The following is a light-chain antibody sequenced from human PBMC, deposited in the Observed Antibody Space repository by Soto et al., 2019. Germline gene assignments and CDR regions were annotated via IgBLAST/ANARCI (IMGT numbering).Light chain of an antibody. CDR1: QSLVHGDGNTY. V-gene: IGKV2-24*01. CDR3: MQATQFPGT. J-gene: IGKJ2*01. CDR2: KIS. Sequence: DIVMTQTPLSSPVTLGQPASISCRSSQSLVHGDGNTYLSWLQQRPGQPPRLLIYKISKRSSGVTDRFSGSGAGTEFTLKISKVEAEDGGVYYCMQATQFPGTFGQGTRLEIK.